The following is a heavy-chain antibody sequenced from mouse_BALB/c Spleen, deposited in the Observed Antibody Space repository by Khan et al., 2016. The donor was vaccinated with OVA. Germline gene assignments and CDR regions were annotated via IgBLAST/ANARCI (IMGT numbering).Heavy chain of an antibody. CDR2: ISSGSTYT. D-gene: IGHD2-1*01. V-gene: IGHV5-6-4*01. CDR3: TRDGNYARWYFDV. J-gene: IGHJ1*01. CDR1: GFSFTSYT. Sequence: EVELVESGGGLVRPGGSLKLSCAASGFSFTSYTMSWVRQTPEKRLEWVATISSGSTYTYYPDSVKGRFTIPRDTAKNTLYLQMSSLKSEDTAMYYCTRDGNYARWYFDVWGAGTTVTVSS.